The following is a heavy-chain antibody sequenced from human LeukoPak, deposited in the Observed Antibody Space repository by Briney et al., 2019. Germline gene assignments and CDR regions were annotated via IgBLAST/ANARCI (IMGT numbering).Heavy chain of an antibody. CDR3: ARARYGDYDETFDY. Sequence: SETLSLTCAVSGGSISSGGYSWSWIRQPPGKGLEWIGYIYHSGSTYYNPSLKSRVTMSVDTSKNQFSLKLSSVTAADTAVYYCARARYGDYDETFDYWGQGTLVTVSS. CDR1: GGSISSGGYS. J-gene: IGHJ4*02. V-gene: IGHV4-30-2*01. D-gene: IGHD4-17*01. CDR2: IYHSGST.